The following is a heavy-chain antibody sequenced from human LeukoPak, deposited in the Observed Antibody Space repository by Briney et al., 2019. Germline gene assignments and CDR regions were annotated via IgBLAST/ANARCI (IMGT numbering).Heavy chain of an antibody. CDR2: ISSSSSYI. V-gene: IGHV3-21*01. CDR1: GFTFSSYS. J-gene: IGHJ4*02. D-gene: IGHD5-24*01. CDR3: ARGTDGYNYDQTYYFGY. Sequence: PGGSLRLSCAASGFTFSSYSMNWVRQAPGKGQEWVSSISSSSSYIYYADSVKGRFTISRDNDKNSLYLQMNSPRAEDTAVYYCARGTDGYNYDQTYYFGYWGQGTLVTVSS.